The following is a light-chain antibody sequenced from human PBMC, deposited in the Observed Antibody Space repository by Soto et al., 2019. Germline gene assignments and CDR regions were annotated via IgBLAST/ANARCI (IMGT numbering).Light chain of an antibody. J-gene: IGLJ2*01. CDR3: CSYARSITLV. Sequence: QSALTQPASVSGSPGQSITISCTAGSDVGHYNLVSWYQQHPGKAPKLIIYEGSKRPSGVSNRFSGANSGNTASLTISGLQAEDEADYYCCSYARSITLVFGGGTKLTVL. V-gene: IGLV2-23*01. CDR2: EGS. CDR1: GSDVGHYNL.